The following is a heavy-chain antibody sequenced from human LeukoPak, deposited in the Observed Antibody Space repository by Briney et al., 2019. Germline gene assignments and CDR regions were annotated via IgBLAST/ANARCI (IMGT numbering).Heavy chain of an antibody. V-gene: IGHV4-39*07. D-gene: IGHD3-22*01. CDR2: IYYSGST. Sequence: SETLSLTCSVSGGSLSSSSYYWGWIRQPPGKGLEWIGSIYYSGSTYYNPSLKSRVTISVDTSKNQFSLKLSSVTAADTAVYYCARDVGYYRNWFDPWGQGTLVTVSS. CDR1: GGSLSSSSYY. J-gene: IGHJ5*02. CDR3: ARDVGYYRNWFDP.